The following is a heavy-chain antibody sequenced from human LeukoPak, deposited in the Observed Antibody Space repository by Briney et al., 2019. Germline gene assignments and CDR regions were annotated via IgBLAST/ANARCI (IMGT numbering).Heavy chain of an antibody. J-gene: IGHJ4*02. Sequence: PGTSLRLSCAASGFTFSHYAMHWVRQAPGKGLEWVAVIWYDGSHDTYTDSVKGRFTVSRDNFKNALHLQMNSLRVEDTAVYYCPTEGDYCSSSGCHKRGIDYWGQGTLVTVSS. D-gene: IGHD2-2*01. CDR2: IWYDGSHD. CDR3: PTEGDYCSSSGCHKRGIDY. V-gene: IGHV3-33*01. CDR1: GFTFSHYA.